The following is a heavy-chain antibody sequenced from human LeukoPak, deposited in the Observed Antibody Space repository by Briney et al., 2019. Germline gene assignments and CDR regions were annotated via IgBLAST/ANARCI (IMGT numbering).Heavy chain of an antibody. V-gene: IGHV3-23*01. CDR2: ISGNGGST. CDR1: GFTFSTYT. CDR3: AKPPPDSSSWLFDY. J-gene: IGHJ4*02. Sequence: GGSLRLSCVASGFTFSTYTMNWVRQAPGKGLEWVSTISGNGGSTYCADSVKGRFTISRDNSKNTLYLQMNSLRAEDTAVYYCAKPPPDSSSWLFDYWGKGTLVTVSS. D-gene: IGHD6-13*01.